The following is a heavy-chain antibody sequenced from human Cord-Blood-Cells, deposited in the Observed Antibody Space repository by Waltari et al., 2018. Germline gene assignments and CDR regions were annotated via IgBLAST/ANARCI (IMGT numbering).Heavy chain of an antibody. J-gene: IGHJ4*02. Sequence: QVQLQQWGAGLLKPSETLSLTCAVYGGSFSGYYWSWIRQPPGKGLERSGEINHSGSTNYNPSLKSRVTISVDTSKNQFSLKLSSVTAADTAVYYCARGQLGRPGYWGQGTLVTVSS. CDR1: GGSFSGYY. D-gene: IGHD1-1*01. CDR2: INHSGST. CDR3: ARGQLGRPGY. V-gene: IGHV4-34*01.